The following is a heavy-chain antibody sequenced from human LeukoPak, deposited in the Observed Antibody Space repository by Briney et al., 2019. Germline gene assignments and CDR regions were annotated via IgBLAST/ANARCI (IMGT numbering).Heavy chain of an antibody. CDR3: ARITIFGGDNWFDP. CDR1: GGTFSSYT. J-gene: IGHJ5*02. V-gene: IGHV1-69*02. CDR2: IIPILGIA. Sequence: SVKVSCKASGGTFSSYTISWVRQAPGQGLEWMGRIIPILGIANYAQRFQGRVTITADKSTSTAYMELSSLRSEDTAVYYCARITIFGGDNWFDPWGQGTLVTVSS. D-gene: IGHD3-3*01.